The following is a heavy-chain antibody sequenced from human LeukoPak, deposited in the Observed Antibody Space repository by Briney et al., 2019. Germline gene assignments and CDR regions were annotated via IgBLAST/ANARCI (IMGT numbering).Heavy chain of an antibody. V-gene: IGHV3-23*01. Sequence: GASLRLSCAASGSTFSSYAMSWVRQAPGKGLEWVSAISGSGGSTYYADSVKGRFTTSRDNSKNTLYLQMNSLRAEDTAVYYCAKRDYTVFDYWGQGTLVTVSS. J-gene: IGHJ4*02. CDR3: AKRDYTVFDY. CDR1: GSTFSSYA. CDR2: ISGSGGST. D-gene: IGHD2-2*02.